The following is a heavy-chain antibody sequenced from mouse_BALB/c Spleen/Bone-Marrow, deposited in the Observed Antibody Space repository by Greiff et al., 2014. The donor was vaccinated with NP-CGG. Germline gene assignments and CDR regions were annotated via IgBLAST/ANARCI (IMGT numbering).Heavy chain of an antibody. CDR3: ARGGFLLRSLALDY. CDR1: GYTFTTYT. J-gene: IGHJ4*01. CDR2: INPSTGFT. V-gene: IGHV1-4*01. Sequence: QVQLQQSGAELARPGASVKMSCKASGYTFTTYTMHWVQQRPGQGLEWVGYINPSTGFTNYNQIFKDKATLAADKSPSTACMQLSSLTSEDSAVYYCARGGFLLRSLALDYWGQGTSVTVSS. D-gene: IGHD1-1*01.